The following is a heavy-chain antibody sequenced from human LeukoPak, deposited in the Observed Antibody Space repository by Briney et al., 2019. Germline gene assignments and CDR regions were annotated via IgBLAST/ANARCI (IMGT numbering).Heavy chain of an antibody. CDR3: ARGRDGYNDAFDI. V-gene: IGHV4-59*01. CDR2: IYYSGST. J-gene: IGHJ3*02. D-gene: IGHD5-24*01. Sequence: TASETLSLTCTVSGGSISSYYWSWIRQPPGKGLEWIGYIYYSGSTNYNPSLKSRVTISVDTSKNQFSLKLSSVTAADTVVYYCARGRDGYNDAFDIWGQGTMVTVSS. CDR1: GGSISSYY.